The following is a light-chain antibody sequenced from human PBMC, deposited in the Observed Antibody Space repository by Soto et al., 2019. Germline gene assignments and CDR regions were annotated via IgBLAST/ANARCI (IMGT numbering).Light chain of an antibody. J-gene: IGKJ1*01. CDR2: KAS. CDR1: QSISSW. V-gene: IGKV1-5*03. Sequence: DIPMTQSPSTLSASVGDRVTITCRASQSISSWLAWYQQKPGKAPKLLIYKASSLESGVPSRFSGSGSGTEFTLTISSLQPDDVATYYCQQYNSAPLTFGQGTNVEIK. CDR3: QQYNSAPLT.